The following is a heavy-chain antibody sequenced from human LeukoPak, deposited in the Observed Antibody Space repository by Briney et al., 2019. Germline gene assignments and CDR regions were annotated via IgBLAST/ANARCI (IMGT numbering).Heavy chain of an antibody. CDR2: ISSSCSYI. CDR3: ARGDERDHFDY. J-gene: IGHJ4*02. V-gene: IGHV3-21*01. CDR1: GFTFSSCS. Sequence: GGSLRLSCAASGFTFSSCSMNWVRQAPGKGLEWVSSISSSCSYIYYADSVKGRFTISRDNAKNSLYLQMNSLRAEDTAVYYCARGDERDHFDYWGQGTLVTVSS.